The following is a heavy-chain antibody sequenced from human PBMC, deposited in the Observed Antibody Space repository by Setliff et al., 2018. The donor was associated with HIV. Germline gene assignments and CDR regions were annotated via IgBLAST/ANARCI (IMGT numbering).Heavy chain of an antibody. D-gene: IGHD1-26*01. CDR3: ARRGNYLGDAFDI. J-gene: IGHJ3*02. CDR2: IITSGTYK. V-gene: IGHV3-21*01. CDR1: GFTFSAYA. Sequence: PGGSLSLSCEASGFTFSAYAMHWVRQAPGKGLEWVSSIITSGTYKYYADSVTGRFTISRDNAKDSLYLQMNSLRAEDTAVYYCARRGNYLGDAFDIWGQGTMVTVS.